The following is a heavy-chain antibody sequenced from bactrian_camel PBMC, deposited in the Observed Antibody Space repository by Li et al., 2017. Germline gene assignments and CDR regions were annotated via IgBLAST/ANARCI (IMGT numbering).Heavy chain of an antibody. Sequence: HVQLVESGGGSVQAGGSLRLSCEPSGNTASSICTAYFRQGPGKGRFTISQDNAKNNLYLQMTSLKPEDTAIYYCAAPIWGRSIRFEAASVRYWGQGTQVTVS. V-gene: IGHV3S26*01. J-gene: IGHJ4*01. CDR1: GNTASSIC. D-gene: IGHD3*01.